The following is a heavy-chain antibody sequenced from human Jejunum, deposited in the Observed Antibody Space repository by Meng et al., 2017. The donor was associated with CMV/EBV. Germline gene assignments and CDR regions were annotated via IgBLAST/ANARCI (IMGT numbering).Heavy chain of an antibody. CDR2: ISNDGSKT. J-gene: IGHJ4*02. D-gene: IGHD2-8*01. CDR1: GFTFSSYW. Sequence: VELVESVGGLVQPGGSMGLSCAASGFTFSSYWMHWVRQAPGKGLEWVAVISNDGSKTYFADSVKDRFTISRDNSKETLFLQMNSLRPEDTAVYYCARELASWCYFDSWGQGTLVTVSS. V-gene: IGHV3-30-3*01. CDR3: ARELASWCYFDS.